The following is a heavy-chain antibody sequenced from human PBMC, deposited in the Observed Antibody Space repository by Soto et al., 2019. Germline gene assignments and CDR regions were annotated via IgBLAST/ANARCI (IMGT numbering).Heavy chain of an antibody. Sequence: PSETLSLTCTVSGGSISSYYWSWIRQPPGKGLEWIGYIYYSGSTNYNPSLKSRVTISVDTSKNQFSLKLSSVTAADTAVYYCARGVEQWLGDYFDYWGQGTLVTVSS. D-gene: IGHD6-19*01. CDR3: ARGVEQWLGDYFDY. J-gene: IGHJ4*02. CDR2: IYYSGST. V-gene: IGHV4-59*01. CDR1: GGSISSYY.